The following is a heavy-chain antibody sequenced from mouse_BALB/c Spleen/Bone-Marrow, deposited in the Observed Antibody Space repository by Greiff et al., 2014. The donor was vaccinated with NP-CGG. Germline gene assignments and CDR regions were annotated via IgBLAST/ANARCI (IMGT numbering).Heavy chain of an antibody. CDR2: IDPANGNT. V-gene: IGHV14-3*02. CDR1: GFNIKDTY. Sequence: VQLQQSGAEFVKPGASVKLSCTASGFNIKDTYMHWVKQRPEQGLEWIGRIDPANGNTKYDPKFQGKATITADISSSTAYLQLSSLTSEDTAVYYCASYVYGYYFDYWGQGTTLTVSS. D-gene: IGHD2-2*01. CDR3: ASYVYGYYFDY. J-gene: IGHJ2*01.